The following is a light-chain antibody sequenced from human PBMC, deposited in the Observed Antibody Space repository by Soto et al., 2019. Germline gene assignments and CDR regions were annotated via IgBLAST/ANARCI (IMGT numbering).Light chain of an antibody. Sequence: QSALTQPASVSGSPGQSITISCTGTSSDVGVYNYVSWYQQHPGKAPKLMIYDVTNRPSGVSNRFSGSKSGNTASLTISGLQAEDEADYYCSSYTSSTTLVFGGGTKLT. CDR3: SSYTSSTTLV. V-gene: IGLV2-14*01. CDR2: DVT. J-gene: IGLJ2*01. CDR1: SSDVGVYNY.